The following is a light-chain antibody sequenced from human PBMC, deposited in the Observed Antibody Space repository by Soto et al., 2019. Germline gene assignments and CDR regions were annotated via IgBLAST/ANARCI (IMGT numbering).Light chain of an antibody. CDR3: QQYYSYPRT. V-gene: IGKV1-8*01. Sequence: AIRMTQSPSSFSASTGDRVTITCRASQDFSRSLAWYQQKPGKAPELLIYAASTLQSGVPSRFSGSGSGTDFTLTISCLLSEDFATYYCQQYYSYPRTFGPGTKVD. CDR2: AAS. CDR1: QDFSRS. J-gene: IGKJ3*01.